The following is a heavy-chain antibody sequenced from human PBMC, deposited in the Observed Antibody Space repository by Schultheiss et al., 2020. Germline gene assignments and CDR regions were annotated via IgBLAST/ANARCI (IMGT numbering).Heavy chain of an antibody. V-gene: IGHV4-59*12. CDR1: GGSISSYY. J-gene: IGHJ4*02. CDR2: IYYSGST. CDR3: ARMPALGAYGPPFDY. Sequence: SQTLSLTCTVSGGSISSYYWSWIRQPPGKGLEWIGYIYYSGSTNYNPYLKSRVTISVDTSKNQFSLKLSSVTAADTAVYYCARMPALGAYGPPFDYWGQGTLVTVSS. D-gene: IGHD4-17*01.